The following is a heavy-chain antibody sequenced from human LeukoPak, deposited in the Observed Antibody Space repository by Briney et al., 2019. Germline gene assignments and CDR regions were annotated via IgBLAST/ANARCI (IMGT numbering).Heavy chain of an antibody. Sequence: GGSLRLSCAASGFTFSSYSRNWVRQAPGKGLEWVSCISSSSSYMYYADSAKGRFTISRDNARNSLYLQMKSLRAEDTAVYHCARGMREARYFFDYWGQGTLVTVSS. D-gene: IGHD3-10*01. CDR3: ARGMREARYFFDY. CDR1: GFTFSSYS. CDR2: ISSSSSYM. J-gene: IGHJ4*02. V-gene: IGHV3-21*01.